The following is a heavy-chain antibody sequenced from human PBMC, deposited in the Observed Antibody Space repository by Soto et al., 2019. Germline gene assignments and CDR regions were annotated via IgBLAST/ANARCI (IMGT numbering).Heavy chain of an antibody. V-gene: IGHV2-26*01. D-gene: IGHD5-12*01. CDR1: GFSLSNARMG. Sequence: QVTLKESGPVLVKPTETLTLTCTVSGFSLSNARMGVSWIRQPPGKALEWLAHIFSNDEKSYSTSLKSRLTISKDTSKSQVVLTMTNMDPVDTATYYCARVTDGRGYQTKWDYWGQGTLVTVSS. J-gene: IGHJ4*02. CDR2: IFSNDEK. CDR3: ARVTDGRGYQTKWDY.